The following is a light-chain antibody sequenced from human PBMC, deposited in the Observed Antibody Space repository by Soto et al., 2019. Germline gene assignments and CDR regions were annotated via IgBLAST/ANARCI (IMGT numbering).Light chain of an antibody. CDR1: QSLNRD. CDR2: GAS. Sequence: EIVMTQSPATLSVSPGERATLSCRASQSLNRDLAWYQQKPGQSPRLLIFGASIRATGIPARFSGSGSETEFTLTIGSLQSEDCALYYCQQYNNWPGTFGQGTKVDI. CDR3: QQYNNWPGT. V-gene: IGKV3-15*01. J-gene: IGKJ1*01.